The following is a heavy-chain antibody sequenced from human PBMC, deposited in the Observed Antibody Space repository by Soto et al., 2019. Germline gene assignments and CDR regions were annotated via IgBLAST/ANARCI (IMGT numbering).Heavy chain of an antibody. J-gene: IGHJ4*02. CDR1: GFTFSTYA. CDR3: AKEASVGSGY. V-gene: IGHV3-23*01. D-gene: IGHD1-26*01. CDR2: ISGIGGST. Sequence: GGSLRLSCAVSGFTFSTYAMSWVRQAPGKGLEWVSAISGIGGSTYYADSVKGRFTISRENSKNTLYLQKNSLRAEDTAVSYCAKEASVGSGYWGQGTLVTVSS.